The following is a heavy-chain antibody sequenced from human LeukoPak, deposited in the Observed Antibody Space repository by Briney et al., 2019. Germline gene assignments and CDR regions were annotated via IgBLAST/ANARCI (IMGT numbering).Heavy chain of an antibody. V-gene: IGHV4-34*01. D-gene: IGHD2-15*01. CDR1: GGSFSGYY. J-gene: IGHJ6*03. CDR3: ARDVAPMDV. CDR2: INHSGST. Sequence: SETLSLTCAVYGGSFSGYYWSWIRQPPGKGLEWIGEINHSGSTNYNPSLKSRVTISVDTSKNQFSLKLSSVTAADTAVYYCARDVAPMDVWGKGTTVTVSS.